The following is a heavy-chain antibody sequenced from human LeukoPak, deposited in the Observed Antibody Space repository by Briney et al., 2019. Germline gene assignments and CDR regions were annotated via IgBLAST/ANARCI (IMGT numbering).Heavy chain of an antibody. J-gene: IGHJ4*02. CDR3: ARGNTVTTRSPGY. V-gene: IGHV3-21*01. CDR2: ISSSSSYI. D-gene: IGHD4-17*01. CDR1: GFTFSSYA. Sequence: GASLRLSCAASGFTFSSYAMSWVRQAPGKGLEWVSSISSSSSYIYYADSVKGRFTISRDNAKNSLYLQMNSLRAEDTAVYYCARGNTVTTRSPGYWGQGTLVTVSS.